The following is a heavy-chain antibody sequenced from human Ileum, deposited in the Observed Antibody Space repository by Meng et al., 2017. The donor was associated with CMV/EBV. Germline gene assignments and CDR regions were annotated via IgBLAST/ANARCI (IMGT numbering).Heavy chain of an antibody. Sequence: QLWESGGALRQPGGFLRLSCEVSGFTFRDFAMNWVRQAPGKGLEFVARIGGDDFTEYRDSVKGRFTISRDNSNNMMYLQMNSLRVEDTAVYYCAKDISVRSEFENWGQGTLVTVSS. CDR3: AKDISVRSEFEN. V-gene: IGHV3-23*01. J-gene: IGHJ4*02. CDR2: IGGDDFT. D-gene: IGHD1-14*01. CDR1: GFTFRDFA.